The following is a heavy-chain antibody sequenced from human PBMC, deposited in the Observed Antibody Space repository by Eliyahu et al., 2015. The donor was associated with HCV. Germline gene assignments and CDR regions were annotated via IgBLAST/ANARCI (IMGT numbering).Heavy chain of an antibody. J-gene: IGHJ6*02. Sequence: RLSCAASGFTFSKAWMSWVRQAPGKGLEWIGRIKSKTDGGTTDYAAPVKGRFTISRDDSKSTLYLQMNSLKTEDTAVYYCTTGAXGXFDYHLDVWGQGTTVTVSS. CDR1: GFTFSKAW. CDR2: IKSKTDGGTT. V-gene: IGHV3-15*01. CDR3: TTGAXGXFDYHLDV. D-gene: IGHD4-11*01.